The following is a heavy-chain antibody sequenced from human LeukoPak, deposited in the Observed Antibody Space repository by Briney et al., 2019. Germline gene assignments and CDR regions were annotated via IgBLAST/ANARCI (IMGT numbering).Heavy chain of an antibody. CDR2: INPSGGST. D-gene: IGHD1-26*01. J-gene: IGHJ4*02. Sequence: ASVKVSCKASGYTFTSYYMHWVRQAPGQGLEWMGIINPSGGSTSYAQKFQGRVTMTTDTSTSTAYMELRSLRSDDTAVYYCARVGLTSVGASYFDYWGQGTLVTVSS. CDR1: GYTFTSYY. V-gene: IGHV1-46*01. CDR3: ARVGLTSVGASYFDY.